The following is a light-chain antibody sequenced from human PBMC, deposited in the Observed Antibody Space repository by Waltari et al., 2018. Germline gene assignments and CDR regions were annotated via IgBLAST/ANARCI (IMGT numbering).Light chain of an antibody. J-gene: IGKJ1*01. Sequence: DIVMTQSPDSLAVSLGERATINCTYSRSILYSSNNKNYLAWYQQKPGRPPKLLINWASSRESGVPDRFSGSGSGTDFTLTISSLQAEDVAVYYCQQYYSFPMFGQGTKVEIK. CDR1: RSILYSSNNKNY. V-gene: IGKV4-1*01. CDR2: WAS. CDR3: QQYYSFPM.